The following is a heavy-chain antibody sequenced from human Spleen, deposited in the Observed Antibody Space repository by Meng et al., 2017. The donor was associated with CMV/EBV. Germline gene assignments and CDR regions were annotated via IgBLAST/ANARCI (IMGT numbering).Heavy chain of an antibody. V-gene: IGHV3-21*01. CDR1: GFTFSSYS. CDR2: ISSSSSYI. D-gene: IGHD2-21*02. CDR3: ARDIFPYCGGDCYSPPSFDY. Sequence: GESLKISCAASGFTFSSYSMNWVRQAPGKGLEWVSSISSSSSYIYYADSVKGRFTISRDNAKNSLYLQMHNLRAEDTAVYYCARDIFPYCGGDCYSPPSFDYWGQGTLVTVSS. J-gene: IGHJ4*02.